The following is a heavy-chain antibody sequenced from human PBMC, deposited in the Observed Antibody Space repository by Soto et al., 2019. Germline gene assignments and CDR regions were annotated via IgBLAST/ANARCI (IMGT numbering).Heavy chain of an antibody. CDR2: IYYSGST. CDR3: ARQKKGYDFWSGYPATIDP. D-gene: IGHD3-3*01. J-gene: IGHJ5*02. Sequence: SETLSLTCTVSGGSISSYYWSWIRQPPGKGLEWIGYIYYSGSTNYNPSIKSRVTISVDTSKNQFSLKLSSVTAADTAVYYCARQKKGYDFWSGYPATIDPWSQGTLVTVSS. CDR1: GGSISSYY. V-gene: IGHV4-59*08.